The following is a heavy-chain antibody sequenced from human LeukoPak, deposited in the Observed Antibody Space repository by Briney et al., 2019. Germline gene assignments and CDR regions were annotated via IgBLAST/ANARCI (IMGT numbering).Heavy chain of an antibody. CDR1: GFTFSSYW. CDR2: IKQDGSDI. V-gene: IGHV3-7*01. J-gene: IGHJ6*03. Sequence: GGSLRLSCVASGFTFSSYWMSWVRQAPGNGLEWVANIKQDGSDIYYVDSVKGRFTISRDNAKNSLFLQLNSLRPEDTAVYYCATEANYYYYMDVWGKGTTVTVSS. CDR3: ATEANYYYYMDV.